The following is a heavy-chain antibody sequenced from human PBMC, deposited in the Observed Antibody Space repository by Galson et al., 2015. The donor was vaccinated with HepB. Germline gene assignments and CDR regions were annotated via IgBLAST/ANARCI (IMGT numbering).Heavy chain of an antibody. CDR3: ASADCSGGACYSDNAFDI. CDR2: TYYRSKWYN. Sequence: ISGDSVSSNSAAWNWIRQSPSRGLEWLGRTYYRSKWYNDYAVSVKSRITINPDTSKNQFSLQLNSVTPEDTAVYYCASADCSGGACYSDNAFDIWAQGTMVTVSS. D-gene: IGHD2-15*01. V-gene: IGHV6-1*01. J-gene: IGHJ3*02. CDR1: GDSVSSNSAA.